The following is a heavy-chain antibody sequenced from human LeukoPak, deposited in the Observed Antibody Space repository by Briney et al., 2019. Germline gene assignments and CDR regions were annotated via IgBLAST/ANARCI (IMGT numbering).Heavy chain of an antibody. CDR3: ARWTSCSGGSCYSPVSGAFDI. Sequence: GESLRLSCAASGFTVSSNYMSWVRQAPGKGQEWVTVLYSGGTTYSPDSVKSRFTISRHNSKNTLYLEMNSLKAEDTAVYYCARWTSCSGGSCYSPVSGAFDIWGQGTMVTVSS. J-gene: IGHJ3*02. CDR2: LYSGGTT. CDR1: GFTVSSNY. D-gene: IGHD2-15*01. V-gene: IGHV3-53*04.